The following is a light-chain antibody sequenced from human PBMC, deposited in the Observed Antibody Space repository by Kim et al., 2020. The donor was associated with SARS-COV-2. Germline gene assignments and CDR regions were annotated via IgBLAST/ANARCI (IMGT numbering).Light chain of an antibody. Sequence: SSGERATLSCRASQSVDFNLAWYQQKPGQAPRLLLYGASTRAAGVPARFFGSGSGTEFTLTISSLQSEDFAVYYCQHYKNWPLTFGQGTKVDIK. V-gene: IGKV3-15*01. CDR3: QHYKNWPLT. J-gene: IGKJ1*01. CDR2: GAS. CDR1: QSVDFN.